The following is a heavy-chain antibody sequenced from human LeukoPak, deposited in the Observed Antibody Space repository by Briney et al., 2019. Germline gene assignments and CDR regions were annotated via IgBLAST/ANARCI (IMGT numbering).Heavy chain of an antibody. CDR2: ISGSGGST. CDR1: AFTFNSYV. CDR3: AKTLGYCSGGSCYSGVIDY. Sequence: GGSLRLSCAASAFTFNSYVMSWVRQAPGKGLEWVSAISGSGGSTYYADSVKGRFTISRDNSKNTLYLQMNSLRAEDTAVYYCAKTLGYCSGGSCYSGVIDYWGQGTLVTVSS. D-gene: IGHD2-15*01. V-gene: IGHV3-23*01. J-gene: IGHJ4*02.